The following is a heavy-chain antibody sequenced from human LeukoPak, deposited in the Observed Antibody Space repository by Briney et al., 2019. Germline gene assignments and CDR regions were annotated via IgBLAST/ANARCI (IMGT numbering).Heavy chain of an antibody. CDR3: ARLETTVTTLDY. V-gene: IGHV3-74*01. CDR1: GFTFSSYW. Sequence: PGGSLRLSCAASGFTFSSYWMHWVRQAPGKGLLWVSRINSDGSSTTYADSVKGRFTISRDNAKNTLYLQMNSLRAEDTAVYYCARLETTVTTLDYWGQGTLVTVSS. CDR2: INSDGSST. J-gene: IGHJ4*02. D-gene: IGHD4-17*01.